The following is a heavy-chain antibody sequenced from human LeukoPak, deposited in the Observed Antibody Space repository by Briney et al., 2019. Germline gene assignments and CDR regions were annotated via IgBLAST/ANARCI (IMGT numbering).Heavy chain of an antibody. J-gene: IGHJ6*03. CDR3: SRGGYYYLDV. Sequence: PSETLSLTCTVSGGSISSYYWSWLRQPPGKGLEWLGYIYYSGNTNYNPSLKSRITISVDTSKNQYSLKLSYVTAADTAVYYCSRGGYYYLDVWGKGTTVTVAS. CDR1: GGSISSYY. V-gene: IGHV4-59*01. CDR2: IYYSGNT.